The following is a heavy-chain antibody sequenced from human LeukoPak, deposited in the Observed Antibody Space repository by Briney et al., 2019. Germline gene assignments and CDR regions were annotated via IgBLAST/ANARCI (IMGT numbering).Heavy chain of an antibody. V-gene: IGHV3-74*01. CDR3: ARGTYGLRIDNWFDP. CDR2: INNDGSST. J-gene: IGHJ5*02. D-gene: IGHD1-26*01. Sequence: GGSLRLSCAASGFTFSSYWMHWVRQAPGKGLVWVSRINNDGSSTSYADSVKGRFTISRDNAKNTLYLQMNSLRAEDTAVYYCARGTYGLRIDNWFDPWGQGTLVTVSS. CDR1: GFTFSSYW.